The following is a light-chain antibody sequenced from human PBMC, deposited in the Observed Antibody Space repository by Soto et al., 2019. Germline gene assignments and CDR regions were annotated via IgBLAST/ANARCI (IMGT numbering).Light chain of an antibody. V-gene: IGKV3D-20*02. J-gene: IGKJ4*01. CDR2: GAS. CDR3: QQRSNWPST. Sequence: EIVLTQSPGPLSLSPGERATLSCRASQSVSSSYLAWYQQKPGQAPRLLIYGASSRATGIPDRFSGSGSGTDSTLTISRLEPEDFAVYYCQQRSNWPSTFGGGTKVEIK. CDR1: QSVSSSY.